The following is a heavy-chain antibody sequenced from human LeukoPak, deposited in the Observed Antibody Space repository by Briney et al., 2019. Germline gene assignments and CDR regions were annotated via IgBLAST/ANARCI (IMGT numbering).Heavy chain of an antibody. CDR1: GFTFSSYG. V-gene: IGHV3-30*02. CDR3: ASRPHGDYPYFGF. Sequence: GGSLRLSCAASGFTFSSYGMHWVRQAPGKGLEWVAFIRYDGSNKYYADSVKGRFTISRDNSKNTLYLQMKSLRAEDTAVYYCASRPHGDYPYFGFWGQGTLVTVSS. J-gene: IGHJ4*02. CDR2: IRYDGSNK. D-gene: IGHD4-17*01.